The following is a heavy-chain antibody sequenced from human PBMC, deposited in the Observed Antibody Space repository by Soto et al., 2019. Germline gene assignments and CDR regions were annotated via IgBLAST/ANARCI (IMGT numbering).Heavy chain of an antibody. CDR3: ARDRNGDYSGYFDL. CDR1: GFTFSSYW. V-gene: IGHV3-7*01. CDR2: IKQDGSEK. D-gene: IGHD4-17*01. J-gene: IGHJ2*01. Sequence: GGSLRLSCAASGFTFSSYWMSWVRQAPGKGLEWVANIKQDGSEKYYVDSVKGRVTMSRDNAKNSVYLQMNSLRAEDTAVYYCARDRNGDYSGYFDLWGRGTLVTVSS.